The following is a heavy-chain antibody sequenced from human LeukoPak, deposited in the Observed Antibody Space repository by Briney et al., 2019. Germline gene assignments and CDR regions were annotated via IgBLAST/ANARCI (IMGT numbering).Heavy chain of an antibody. Sequence: GSLRLSCTASGFTFGDYAMSWVRQAPGKGLEWIGSIYYSGSTYYNPSLKSRVTISVDTSKNQFSLKLSSVTAADTAVYFCARGPYSYDSSGAFDIWGQGTMVTVSS. J-gene: IGHJ3*02. V-gene: IGHV4-38-2*02. CDR3: ARGPYSYDSSGAFDI. CDR2: IYYSGST. CDR1: GFTFGDYA. D-gene: IGHD3-22*01.